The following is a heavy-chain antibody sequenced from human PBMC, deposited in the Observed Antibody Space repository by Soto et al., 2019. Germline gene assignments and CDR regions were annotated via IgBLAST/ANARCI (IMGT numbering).Heavy chain of an antibody. J-gene: IGHJ4*01. V-gene: IGHV3-21*01. CDR1: GFTFSSYS. CDR2: ISSSSSYI. Sequence: EVQLVESGGGLVKPGGSLRLSCAASGFTFSSYSMNWVRQAPGKGLEWVSSISSSSSYIYYADSVKGRFTISRDNAKNSLYLEMKSLSAEATAVYYSARALYSSTARYFDYCGHGTLVTVSS. D-gene: IGHD6-13*01. CDR3: ARALYSSTARYFDY.